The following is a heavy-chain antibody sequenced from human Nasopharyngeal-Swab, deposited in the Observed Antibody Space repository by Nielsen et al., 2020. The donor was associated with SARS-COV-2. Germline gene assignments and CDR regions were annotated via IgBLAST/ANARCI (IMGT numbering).Heavy chain of an antibody. J-gene: IGHJ6*02. V-gene: IGHV4-34*01. Sequence: SETLSLTCAVYGGSSSGYYWSWIRQPPGKGLEWIGEINHSGSTNYNPSLKSRVTISVDTSKNQFSLKLSSVTAADTAVYYCARGRGHYYYGMDVWGQGTTVTVSS. CDR1: GGSSSGYY. CDR2: INHSGST. D-gene: IGHD3-10*01. CDR3: ARGRGHYYYGMDV.